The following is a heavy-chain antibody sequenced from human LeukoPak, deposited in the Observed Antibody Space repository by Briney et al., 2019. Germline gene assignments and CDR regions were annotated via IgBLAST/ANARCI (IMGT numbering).Heavy chain of an antibody. CDR1: GFTFSSYG. D-gene: IGHD3-10*01. J-gene: IGHJ6*02. CDR2: IRYDGSNK. V-gene: IGHV3-33*01. Sequence: GRSLRLSCAASGFTFSSYGMHWVRQAPGKGLEWVAVIRYDGSNKYYADSVKGRFTISRDNSKNTLYLQMNSLRAEDTAVYYCARELGFGELFYYGMDVWGQGTTVTVSS. CDR3: ARELGFGELFYYGMDV.